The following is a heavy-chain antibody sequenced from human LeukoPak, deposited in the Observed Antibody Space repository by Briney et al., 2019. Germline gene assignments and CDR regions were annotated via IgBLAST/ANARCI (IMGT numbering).Heavy chain of an antibody. Sequence: GRSLRLSCAASGFTFSSYGMHWVRQAPGKGLEWVAVISYDGSNKYYADSVKGRFTISRDNSKNTLYLQMYSLRAEDTAVYYCANADSDGHFDYWGQGTLVTVSS. CDR1: GFTFSSYG. D-gene: IGHD2-15*01. J-gene: IGHJ4*02. CDR2: ISYDGSNK. V-gene: IGHV3-30*18. CDR3: ANADSDGHFDY.